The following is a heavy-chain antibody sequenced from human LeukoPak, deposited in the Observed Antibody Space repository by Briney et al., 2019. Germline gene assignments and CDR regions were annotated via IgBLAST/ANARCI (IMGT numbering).Heavy chain of an antibody. CDR2: ISYDGKDK. CDR1: GFTFSNFG. D-gene: IGHD6-19*01. CDR3: AKARGSGFQRGDAFDM. V-gene: IGHV3-30*18. J-gene: IGHJ3*02. Sequence: PGRSLRLSCATPGFTFSNFGMNWVRQAPGKGLQWVAFISYDGKDKYYSDSVKGRITISRDNSKSTLYVQMDSLRTEDTAVYYCAKARGSGFQRGDAFDMWGQGTRVTVSS.